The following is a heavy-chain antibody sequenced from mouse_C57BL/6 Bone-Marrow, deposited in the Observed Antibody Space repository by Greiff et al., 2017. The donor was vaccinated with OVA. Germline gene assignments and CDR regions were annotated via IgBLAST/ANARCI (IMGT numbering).Heavy chain of an antibody. CDR1: GYSITSGYY. D-gene: IGHD1-1*01. J-gene: IGHJ2*01. V-gene: IGHV3-6*01. Sequence: EVHLVESGPGLVKPSQSLSLTCSVTGYSITSGYYWNWIRQFPGNKLEWMGYISYDGSNNYNPSLKNRISITRDTSKNQFFLKLNSVTTEDTATYYCARGGYYGSSPYYFDYWGQGTTLTVSS. CDR2: ISYDGSN. CDR3: ARGGYYGSSPYYFDY.